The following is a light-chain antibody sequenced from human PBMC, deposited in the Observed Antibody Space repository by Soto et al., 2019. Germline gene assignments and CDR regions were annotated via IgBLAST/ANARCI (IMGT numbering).Light chain of an antibody. CDR2: DDD. CDR1: SSNIGGNS. J-gene: IGLJ1*01. Sequence: QSVLTQPPSVSAAPGQRVTISCSGSSSNIGGNSVSWYQQLPGTAPKLLIYDDDKRPSGIPDRFSGSKSGTSATLGITGFQTGDEADYYCGSWDSSLNVYLFGGGTKVTV. CDR3: GSWDSSLNVYL. V-gene: IGLV1-51*01.